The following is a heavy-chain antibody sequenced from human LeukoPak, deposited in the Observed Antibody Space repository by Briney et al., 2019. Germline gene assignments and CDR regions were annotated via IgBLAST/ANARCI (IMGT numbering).Heavy chain of an antibody. D-gene: IGHD2-2*01. J-gene: IGHJ6*02. CDR2: NGGSGRRT. CDR3: ARDRYCSSTSCPAGMDV. Sequence: GGSLRLSCAASGFTFSSYAMSWVRQAPGKGLEWVSSNGGSGRRTDYADSVKGRFTISRDNSKNTLYLQMNSLRAEDTAVYYCARDRYCSSTSCPAGMDVWGQGTTVTVSS. V-gene: IGHV3-23*01. CDR1: GFTFSSYA.